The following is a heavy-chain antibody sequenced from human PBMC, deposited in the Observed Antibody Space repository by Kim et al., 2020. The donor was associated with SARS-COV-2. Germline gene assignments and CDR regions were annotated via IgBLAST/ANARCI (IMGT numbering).Heavy chain of an antibody. Sequence: ASVKVSCKASGYTFTSYGISWVRQAPGQGLEWMGWISAYNGNTNYAQKLQGRVTMTTDTSTSTAYMELRSLRSDDTAVYYCARFLGDEIDATVTNFDYWGQGTLVTVSS. CDR2: ISAYNGNT. CDR3: ARFLGDEIDATVTNFDY. CDR1: GYTFTSYG. J-gene: IGHJ4*02. D-gene: IGHD4-17*01. V-gene: IGHV1-18*04.